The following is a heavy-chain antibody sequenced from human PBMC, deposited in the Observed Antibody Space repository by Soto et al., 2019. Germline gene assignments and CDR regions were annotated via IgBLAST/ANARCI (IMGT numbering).Heavy chain of an antibody. CDR3: SKGWGDY. CDR2: ISSSGGST. V-gene: IGHV3-23*01. D-gene: IGHD7-27*01. Sequence: EVQLLKSGGGLVQPGGSLRLSCAASGFTFSSYTMSWVRQGPGKGLEWVSGISSSGGSTVYADSVKGRFTISRDNFNNTLYLQMTSLRDEDTAVYYCSKGWGDYWGQGTPVIGSS. J-gene: IGHJ4*02. CDR1: GFTFSSYT.